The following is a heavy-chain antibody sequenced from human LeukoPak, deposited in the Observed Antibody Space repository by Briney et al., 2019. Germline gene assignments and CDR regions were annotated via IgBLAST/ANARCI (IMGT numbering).Heavy chain of an antibody. J-gene: IGHJ4*02. CDR3: AKGIAAGGLTTFDY. V-gene: IGHV3-64D*06. CDR1: GFTFSSYA. D-gene: IGHD6-13*01. CDR2: ISSNGGSI. Sequence: GGSLRLSCSASGFTFSSYAISWVRQAPGKGLEYVSGISSNGGSIYYADSVKGRFTISRDNSVNTLYLQMSSLRTEDTAVYYCAKGIAAGGLTTFDYWGQGTLVTVSS.